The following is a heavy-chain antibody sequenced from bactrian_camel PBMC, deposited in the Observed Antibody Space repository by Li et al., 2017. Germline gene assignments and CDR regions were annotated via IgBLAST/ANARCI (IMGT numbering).Heavy chain of an antibody. V-gene: IGHV3S40*01. D-gene: IGHD2*01. CDR3: AADFSGARCSLQERQYSR. CDR2: VGAGGGAT. Sequence: VQLVESGGGLVEPGGSLRLSCAVSGYTFSSGYMAWFRQAPGKEREGVGVVGAGGGATFYADSVKGRFTISRYGYRNTVYLQMNSLKPEDTAMYYCAADFSGARCSLQERQYSRWGQGTQVTVS. CDR1: GYTFSSGY. J-gene: IGHJ4*01.